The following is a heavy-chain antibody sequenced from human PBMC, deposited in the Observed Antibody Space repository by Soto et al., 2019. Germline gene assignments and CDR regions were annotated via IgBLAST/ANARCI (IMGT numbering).Heavy chain of an antibody. CDR1: GFTFSNYV. D-gene: IGHD3-10*01. V-gene: IGHV3-33*08. CDR2: IWYDGSNK. Sequence: GGSLRLSCAASGFTFSNYVMHWVRQAPGKGLEWVAVIWYDGSNKYYADSVKGRFTISRDNSKNTLYLQMNSLRAEDTAVYYCARDSLFRGVIEDYGMDVWGQGTTVTVSS. J-gene: IGHJ6*02. CDR3: ARDSLFRGVIEDYGMDV.